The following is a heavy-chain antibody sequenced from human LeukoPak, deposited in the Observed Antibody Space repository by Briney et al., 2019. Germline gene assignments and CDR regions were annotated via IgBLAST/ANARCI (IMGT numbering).Heavy chain of an antibody. CDR1: GFTFGDYA. CDR2: IRSKAYGGTT. V-gene: IGHV3-49*04. D-gene: IGHD1-14*01. Sequence: GGSLRLSCTASGFTFGDYAMSWVRQAPGRGREWVGFIRSKAYGGTTEYAASVKGRFTISRDDTKSIAYLQMNSLKTEDTAEYYCTRVLRSTGDPDCDAFDIWGQGTMVTVSS. J-gene: IGHJ3*02. CDR3: TRVLRSTGDPDCDAFDI.